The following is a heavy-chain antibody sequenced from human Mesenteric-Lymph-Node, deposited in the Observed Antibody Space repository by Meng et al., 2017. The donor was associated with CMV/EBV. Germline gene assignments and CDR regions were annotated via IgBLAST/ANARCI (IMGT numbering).Heavy chain of an antibody. V-gene: IGHV4-34*01. Sequence: SETLSLTCAVYGGSFSGYYWSWIRQPPGKGLEWIGEINHSGSTNYNPSLKSRVTISVDTSKNQFSLKLSSVTAADTAVYYCARCTIFGVVIDYWGQGTLVTVSS. CDR2: INHSGST. D-gene: IGHD3-3*01. CDR1: GGSFSGYY. J-gene: IGHJ4*02. CDR3: ARCTIFGVVIDY.